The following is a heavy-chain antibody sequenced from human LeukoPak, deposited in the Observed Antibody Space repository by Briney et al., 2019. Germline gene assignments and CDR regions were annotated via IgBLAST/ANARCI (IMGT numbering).Heavy chain of an antibody. V-gene: IGHV3-30*03. CDR2: ISSDGSEK. CDR1: GFMFTTYG. J-gene: IGHJ4*02. CDR3: ARDVKMFRGPMIMRHFDY. D-gene: IGHD3-10*01. Sequence: GGSLRLSCVVSGFMFTTYGMHWVRQAPGKGPEWVSLISSDGSEKYYADSVKGRFTISRDNSKNTLYLQMNSVRVEDTAVYFCARDVKMFRGPMIMRHFDYWGQGTLVTVSS.